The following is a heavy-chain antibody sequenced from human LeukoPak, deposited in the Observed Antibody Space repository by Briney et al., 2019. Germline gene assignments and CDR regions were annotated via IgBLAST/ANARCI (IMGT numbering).Heavy chain of an antibody. J-gene: IGHJ6*02. V-gene: IGHV3-48*04. D-gene: IGHD5-18*01. Sequence: GGSLRLSCAASGFTFSSYGMHWVRQAPGKGLEWVSYISSSGSTIYYADSVKGRFTISRDNAKNSLYLQMNSLRAEDTAVYYCARGWSYGYTDYYYGMDVWGQGTTVTVSS. CDR1: GFTFSSYG. CDR2: ISSSGSTI. CDR3: ARGWSYGYTDYYYGMDV.